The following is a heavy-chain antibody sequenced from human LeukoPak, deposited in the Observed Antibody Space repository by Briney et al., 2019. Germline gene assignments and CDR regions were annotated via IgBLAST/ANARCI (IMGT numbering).Heavy chain of an antibody. Sequence: ASVKVSCKASGYTFTDYYMHWVRQAPGQGLEWMGWINPNSGGTNYAQKFQDRVTMTRDTSISTAYMELSRLRADDTAVYYCARVYYDRSGLTYNWFDPWGQGTLVTVSS. CDR2: INPNSGGT. CDR1: GYTFTDYY. V-gene: IGHV1-2*02. J-gene: IGHJ5*02. D-gene: IGHD3-22*01. CDR3: ARVYYDRSGLTYNWFDP.